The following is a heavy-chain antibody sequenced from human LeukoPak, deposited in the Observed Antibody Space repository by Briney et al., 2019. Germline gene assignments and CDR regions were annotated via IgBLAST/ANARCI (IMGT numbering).Heavy chain of an antibody. D-gene: IGHD3-22*01. CDR2: ISSSSSTI. CDR1: GFTFSSYS. CDR3: ARSPPTMNDAFDI. Sequence: GGSLRLSCAASGFTFSSYSMNWVRQAPGKGLEWVSYISSSSSTIYYADSVKGRFTISRDNAKNSLYLQMNSLRSEDTAVYYCARSPPTMNDAFDIWGQGTMVTVSS. V-gene: IGHV3-48*01. J-gene: IGHJ3*02.